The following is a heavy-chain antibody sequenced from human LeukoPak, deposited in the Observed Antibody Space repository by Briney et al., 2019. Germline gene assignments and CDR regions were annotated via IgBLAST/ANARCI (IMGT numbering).Heavy chain of an antibody. Sequence: GASVKVSCKASGSTFTGYYMRWVRQAPGQGLEWMGWINPNSGGTDYAQKFQGRVTMTRDTSLSTAYMELSRLRSDDTAVYYCTRATSVVVPAADHYYYGMDVWGQGTTVTVSS. CDR3: TRATSVVVPAADHYYYGMDV. V-gene: IGHV1-2*02. CDR2: INPNSGGT. J-gene: IGHJ6*02. D-gene: IGHD2-2*01. CDR1: GSTFTGYY.